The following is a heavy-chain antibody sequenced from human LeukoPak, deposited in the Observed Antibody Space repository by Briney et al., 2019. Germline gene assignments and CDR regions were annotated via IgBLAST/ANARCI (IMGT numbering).Heavy chain of an antibody. J-gene: IGHJ4*02. CDR3: ARDDIVGSVDFDY. CDR1: GYTFTTYY. V-gene: IGHV1-2*02. CDR2: INPNSGDT. Sequence: ASVKVSCKASGYTFTTYYMHWVRQAPGQGLEWMGWINPNSGDTKYTQRFQGRVTMTRDTSISTAYMEMTSLRYDDTAVYYCARDDIVGSVDFDYWGQGTLVTVSS. D-gene: IGHD1-26*01.